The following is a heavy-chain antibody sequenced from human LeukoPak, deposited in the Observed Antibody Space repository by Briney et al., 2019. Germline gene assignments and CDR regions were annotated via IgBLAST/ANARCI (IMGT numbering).Heavy chain of an antibody. CDR2: IYTSGST. D-gene: IGHD3-3*01. J-gene: IGHJ5*02. CDR3: ASDSGCDFWSGYISQHNWFDP. Sequence: PSETLSLTCTVSGGSISSYYWSWLPQPAGKGLEWIGRIYTSGSTNYNPSLKSRVTMSVDTSKNQFSLKLSSVTAADTAVYYCASDSGCDFWSGYISQHNWFDPWGQGTLVTVSS. V-gene: IGHV4-4*07. CDR1: GGSISSYY.